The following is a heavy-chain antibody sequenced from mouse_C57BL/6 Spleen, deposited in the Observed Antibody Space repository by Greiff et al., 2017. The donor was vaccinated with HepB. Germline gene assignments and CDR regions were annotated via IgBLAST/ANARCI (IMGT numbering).Heavy chain of an antibody. V-gene: IGHV1-26*01. D-gene: IGHD2-4*01. CDR3: ASNDYDKNAMDY. CDR1: GYTFTDYY. Sequence: EVQLQQSGPELVKPGASVKISCKASGYTFTDYYMNWVKQSHGKSLEWIGDINPNNGGTSYNQKFKGKATLTVDKSSSTAYMERRSLTSEDSAVYYWASNDYDKNAMDYWGQGTSVTVPS. CDR2: INPNNGGT. J-gene: IGHJ4*01.